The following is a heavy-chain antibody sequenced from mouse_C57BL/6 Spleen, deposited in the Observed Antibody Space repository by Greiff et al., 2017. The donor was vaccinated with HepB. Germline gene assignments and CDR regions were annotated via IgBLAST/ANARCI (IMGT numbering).Heavy chain of an antibody. CDR3: AKPEVITTVVATYWYFDV. V-gene: IGHV2-3*01. D-gene: IGHD1-1*01. J-gene: IGHJ1*03. Sequence: VHLVESGPGLVAPSQSLSITCTVSGFSLTSYGVSWVRQPPGKGLEWLGVIWGDGSTNYHSALISRLSISKDNSKSQVFLKLNSLQTDDTATYYCAKPEVITTVVATYWYFDVWGTGTTVTVSS. CDR2: IWGDGST. CDR1: GFSLTSYG.